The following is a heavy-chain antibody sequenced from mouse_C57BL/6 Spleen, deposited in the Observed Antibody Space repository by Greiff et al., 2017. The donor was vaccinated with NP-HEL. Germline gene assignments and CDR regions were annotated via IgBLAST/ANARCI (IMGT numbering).Heavy chain of an antibody. D-gene: IGHD1-1*01. J-gene: IGHJ1*03. CDR2: IRSKSNNYAT. CDR3: VRLYGSRGYFDV. CDR1: GFSFNTYA. V-gene: IGHV10-1*01. Sequence: EVHLVESGGGLVQPKGSLKLSCAASGFSFNTYAMNWVRQAPGKGLEWVARIRSKSNNYATYYADSVKDRFTISRDDSESMLYLQMNNLKTEDTAMYYCVRLYGSRGYFDVWGTGTTVTVSS.